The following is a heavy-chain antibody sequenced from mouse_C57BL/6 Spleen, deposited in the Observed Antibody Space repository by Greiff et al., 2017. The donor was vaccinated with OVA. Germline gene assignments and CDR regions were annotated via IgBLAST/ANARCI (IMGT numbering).Heavy chain of an antibody. CDR2: ISSGSSTI. V-gene: IGHV5-17*01. D-gene: IGHD3-3*01. Sequence: EVKLMESGGGLVKPGGSLKLSCAASGFTFSDYGMHWVRQAPEKGLERVAYISSGSSTIYYADTVKGRFTISRDNAKNTLFLQMTSLRSEDTAMYYCARGDVVDYWGQGTTLTVSS. CDR1: GFTFSDYG. J-gene: IGHJ2*01. CDR3: ARGDVVDY.